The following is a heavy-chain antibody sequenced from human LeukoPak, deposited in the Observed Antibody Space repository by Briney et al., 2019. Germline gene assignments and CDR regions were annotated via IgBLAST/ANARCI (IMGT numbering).Heavy chain of an antibody. D-gene: IGHD3-3*01. CDR2: INPSGGST. V-gene: IGHV1-46*01. J-gene: IGHJ6*02. CDR1: GYTFTSYY. Sequence: VASVTVSCKASGYTFTSYYMHWVRQAPGQGLEWMGIINPSGGSTSYAQKFQGRVTMTRDTSTSTVYMELSSLRSEDTAVYYCAREKIFGVVILSGASYYYYYGMDVWGQGTTVTVSS. CDR3: AREKIFGVVILSGASYYYYYGMDV.